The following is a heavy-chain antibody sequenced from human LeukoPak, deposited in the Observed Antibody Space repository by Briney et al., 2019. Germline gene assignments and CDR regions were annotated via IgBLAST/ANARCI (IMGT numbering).Heavy chain of an antibody. Sequence: PGGSLRLSCAASGFTFSNYGMSWVRQAPGKGLEWVAVISYDGSNKYYADSVKGRFTISRDNSKNTLYLQMNSLRAEDTAVYYCARDKDIYGLAVPDYWGQGTLVTVSS. V-gene: IGHV3-30*03. CDR1: GFTFSNYG. CDR2: ISYDGSNK. J-gene: IGHJ4*02. D-gene: IGHD6-19*01. CDR3: ARDKDIYGLAVPDY.